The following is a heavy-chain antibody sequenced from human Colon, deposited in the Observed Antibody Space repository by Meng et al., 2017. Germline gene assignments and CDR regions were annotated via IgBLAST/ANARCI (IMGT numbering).Heavy chain of an antibody. CDR1: GGSMSGYY. V-gene: IGHV4-59*01. CDR3: ARDNWGSLDY. CDR2: GST. Sequence: QVQLQESGPGLVKPSETLSLTCTVSGGSMSGYYWNWIRQPAGKGLEWIGYGSTNHNPSLKSRVTISVDTSKNQFSLTLNSVTAADTAVYYCARDNWGSLDYWGQGTLVTVSS. J-gene: IGHJ4*02. D-gene: IGHD7-27*01.